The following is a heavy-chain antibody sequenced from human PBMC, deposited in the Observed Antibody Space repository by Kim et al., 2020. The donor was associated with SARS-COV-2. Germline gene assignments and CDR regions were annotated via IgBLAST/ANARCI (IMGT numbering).Heavy chain of an antibody. Sequence: GSLRLSCAASGFTFDSYAMNWVRQAPGKGLEWVAFIKGGGGNTFYADSVKGRFTITRDNSKNTLYLQMNSLRAEDTAVYYCAKCGSSYGNDAFDVWGQGAMVTVSS. CDR1: GFTFDSYA. CDR3: AKCGSSYGNDAFDV. J-gene: IGHJ3*01. V-gene: IGHV3-23*01. D-gene: IGHD5-18*01. CDR2: IKGGGGNT.